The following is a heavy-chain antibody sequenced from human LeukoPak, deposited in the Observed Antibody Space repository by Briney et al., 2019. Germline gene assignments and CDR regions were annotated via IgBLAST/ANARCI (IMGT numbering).Heavy chain of an antibody. CDR2: INPNSGGT. CDR3: ARVYRPGLVADGFDY. CDR1: GYTFTGYY. V-gene: IGHV1-2*06. J-gene: IGHJ4*02. D-gene: IGHD2-15*01. Sequence: ASVKVSCKASGYTFTGYYMHWVRQAPGQGLEWMGRINPNSGGTNYAQKFQGRVTMTRDTSTSTAYMELRSLRSGDTAVYYCARVYRPGLVADGFDYWGQGTLVTVSS.